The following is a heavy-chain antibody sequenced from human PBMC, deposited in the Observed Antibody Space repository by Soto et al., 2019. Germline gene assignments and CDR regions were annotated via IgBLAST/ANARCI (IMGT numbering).Heavy chain of an antibody. J-gene: IGHJ4*02. D-gene: IGHD1-1*01. Sequence: VESLKSSCKVSGYNFAGYWIAWVLQMPGKGLELMGIIYPSDSDTRYRPSFQGQVTISADKSISSAYLQWSSLRASDTAMYYCARGGASTRTFDYWGQGTPVTVSS. CDR3: ARGGASTRTFDY. V-gene: IGHV5-51*01. CDR1: GYNFAGYW. CDR2: IYPSDSDT.